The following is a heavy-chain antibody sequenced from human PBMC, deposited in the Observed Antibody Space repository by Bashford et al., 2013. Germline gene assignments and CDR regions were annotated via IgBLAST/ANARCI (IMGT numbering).Heavy chain of an antibody. CDR2: IDWEDDK. Sequence: SGPTLVKPTQTLTLTCTFSGFSLSTSGVGVGWIRQPPGKALEWLALIDWEDDKYYSTSLKTRLTISKDTSKNQVVLTMASMDPVDTATYYCARITYSGGYPDYFDYWGQGTLVTVSS. J-gene: IGHJ4*02. V-gene: IGHV2-70*01. CDR3: ARITYSGGYPDYFDY. D-gene: IGHD3-22*01. CDR1: GFSLSTSGVG.